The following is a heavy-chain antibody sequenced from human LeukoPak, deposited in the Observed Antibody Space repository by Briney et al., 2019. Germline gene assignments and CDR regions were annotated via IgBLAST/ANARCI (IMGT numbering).Heavy chain of an antibody. D-gene: IGHD6-13*01. CDR3: AKSDSSTPYLDS. Sequence: GGSLRLSCAASGFTFSSYGMHWVRQAPGKGLEWVAFIRYDGGNKYYADSVKGRFTISRDNSKNTLYLQMNSLRGEDTAVYYCAKSDSSTPYLDSWGQGTLVTVSS. CDR2: IRYDGGNK. V-gene: IGHV3-30*02. J-gene: IGHJ4*02. CDR1: GFTFSSYG.